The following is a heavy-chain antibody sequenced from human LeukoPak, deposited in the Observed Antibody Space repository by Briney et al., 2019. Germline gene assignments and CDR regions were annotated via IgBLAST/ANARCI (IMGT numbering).Heavy chain of an antibody. D-gene: IGHD2-15*01. CDR1: GYSFTTHW. J-gene: IGHJ4*02. Sequence: GESLKISCKGSGYSFTTHWIGWVRQMPGKGLEWMGIIYPGDSDTRYSPSFQGQVTISADKSISTAYLQWSSLKASDTAMYYCARQYCSGGSCYPNYFDYWGQGTLVTVSS. V-gene: IGHV5-51*01. CDR2: IYPGDSDT. CDR3: ARQYCSGGSCYPNYFDY.